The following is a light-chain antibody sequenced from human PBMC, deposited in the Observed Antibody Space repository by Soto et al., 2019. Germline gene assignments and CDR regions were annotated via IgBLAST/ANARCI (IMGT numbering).Light chain of an antibody. Sequence: EIVLTQSPGTLSLSPGERATLSCRASQSVSSSYLAWYQQKPGQAPRLLIYDASNRATGIPARFSGSGSGTDFTLTITSLEPEDFAVYYCQQRSSWPSTFGGGTKVEI. CDR2: DAS. CDR1: QSVSSSY. CDR3: QQRSSWPST. V-gene: IGKV3-11*01. J-gene: IGKJ4*01.